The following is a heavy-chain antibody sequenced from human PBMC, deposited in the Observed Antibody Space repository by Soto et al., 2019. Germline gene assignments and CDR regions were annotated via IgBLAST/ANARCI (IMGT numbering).Heavy chain of an antibody. CDR2: ISGSGDST. J-gene: IGHJ4*02. CDR3: AKALYGGFTY. D-gene: IGHD3-10*01. Sequence: EVRLLESGGGLVQPGGSLRLSCAASGFTFSVYAMSWVRQAPGKGLEWVSGISGSGDSTHYADSVKGRFTVSRDNSKSMLYLQTNSMRAEDTAIYYSAKALYGGFTYWGQGTRVTVS. V-gene: IGHV3-23*01. CDR1: GFTFSVYA.